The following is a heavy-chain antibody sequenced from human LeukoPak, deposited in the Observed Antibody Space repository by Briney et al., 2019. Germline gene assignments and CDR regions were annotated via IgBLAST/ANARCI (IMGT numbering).Heavy chain of an antibody. J-gene: IGHJ6*02. V-gene: IGHV4-59*01. D-gene: IGHD3-10*01. CDR1: GGSISSYY. Sequence: PSETLSLTCTVSGGSISSYYWSWIRQPPGKGLEWIGYIYYSGSTNYNPSLKSRVTISEDTSKNQFSLKLSSVTAADTAVYYCARGGLSGRYYYGMDVWGQGTTVTVSS. CDR2: IYYSGST. CDR3: ARGGLSGRYYYGMDV.